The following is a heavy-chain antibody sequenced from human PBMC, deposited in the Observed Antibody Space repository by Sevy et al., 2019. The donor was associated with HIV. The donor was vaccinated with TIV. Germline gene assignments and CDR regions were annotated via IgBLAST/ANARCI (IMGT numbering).Heavy chain of an antibody. V-gene: IGHV3-30-3*01. CDR1: GFTFSSYA. CDR2: ISYDGSNK. Sequence: GGSLRLSCAASGFTFSSYAMHWVRQAPGKGLEWVAVISYDGSNKYYADSVKGRFTISRDNSKNTLYLQMNSLRAEDTAVYYCARETDNSARWLDPWGQGTLVTVS. CDR3: ARETDNSARWLDP. D-gene: IGHD4-4*01. J-gene: IGHJ5*02.